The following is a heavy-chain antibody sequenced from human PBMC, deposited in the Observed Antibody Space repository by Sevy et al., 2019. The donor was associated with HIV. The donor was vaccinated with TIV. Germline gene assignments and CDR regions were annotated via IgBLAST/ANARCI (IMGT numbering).Heavy chain of an antibody. CDR2: ISYDGRNNK. J-gene: IGHJ4*02. D-gene: IGHD2-15*01. V-gene: IGHV3-30*03. CDR1: GFTFSDYR. CDR3: ARDRGEILSSAFDY. Sequence: GGSLRLSCAASGFTFSDYRMHWVRQAPGKGLELVAVISYDGRNNKYKVDSVKGRFTISRDNSKNTVYLQMNSLRAEDTAIYYCARDRGEILSSAFDYWGQGTLVTVSS.